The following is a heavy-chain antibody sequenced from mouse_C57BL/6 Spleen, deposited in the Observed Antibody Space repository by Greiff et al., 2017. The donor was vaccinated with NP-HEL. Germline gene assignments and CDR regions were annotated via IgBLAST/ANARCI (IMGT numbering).Heavy chain of an antibody. CDR2: IRNKANGYTT. CDR3: ARFDLYFDY. V-gene: IGHV7-3*01. J-gene: IGHJ2*01. Sequence: EVKLVESGGGLVQPGGSLSLSCAASGFTFTDYYMSWVRQPPGKALEWLGFIRNKANGYTTEYSASVKGRFTISRDNSQSILYLQMNALRAEDSATYYCARFDLYFDYWGQGTTLTVSS. CDR1: GFTFTDYY.